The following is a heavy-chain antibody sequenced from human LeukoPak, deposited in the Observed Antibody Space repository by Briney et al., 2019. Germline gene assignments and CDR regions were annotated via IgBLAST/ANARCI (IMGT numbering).Heavy chain of an antibody. CDR1: GYTFTSYG. CDR2: ISAYNGNT. D-gene: IGHD6-19*01. CDR3: ARDLRYSSGWYVPHDAFDI. Sequence: GASVKVSCKASGYTFTSYGISWVRPAPGQGLEWMGWISAYNGNTNYAQKLQGRVTMTTDTSTSTAYMELRSLRSDDTAVYYCARDLRYSSGWYVPHDAFDIWGQGTMVTVSS. V-gene: IGHV1-18*01. J-gene: IGHJ3*02.